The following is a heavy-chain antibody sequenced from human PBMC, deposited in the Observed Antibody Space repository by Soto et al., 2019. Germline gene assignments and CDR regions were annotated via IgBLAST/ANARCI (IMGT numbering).Heavy chain of an antibody. CDR1: GGSVSSYY. V-gene: IGHV4-59*02. CDR3: ARVSSSSDWFGNWFDP. Sequence: RSLTCTVSGGSVSSYYWSWIRQPPGKALEWIGYIYYTGSTNYNPSLKSRVTISVDTSKNQFSLKLNSVIAADTAVYYCARVSSSSDWFGNWFDPWGQGSLVTVSS. J-gene: IGHJ5*02. CDR2: IYYTGST. D-gene: IGHD3-10*01.